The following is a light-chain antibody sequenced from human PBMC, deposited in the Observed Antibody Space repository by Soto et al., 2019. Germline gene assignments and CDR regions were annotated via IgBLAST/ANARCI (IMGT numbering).Light chain of an antibody. Sequence: QSALTQPPSASGSPGQSVTISCTGTSSDVGAYKYVSWYQQYPGKAPKLMIYEVTKRPSGVPDRFSGSKSGNTASLTVSGVQAEDEGDYCCTPYGRGDIGVFGGGTQLTVL. CDR3: TPYGRGDIGV. CDR1: SSDVGAYKY. V-gene: IGLV2-8*01. CDR2: EVT. J-gene: IGLJ3*02.